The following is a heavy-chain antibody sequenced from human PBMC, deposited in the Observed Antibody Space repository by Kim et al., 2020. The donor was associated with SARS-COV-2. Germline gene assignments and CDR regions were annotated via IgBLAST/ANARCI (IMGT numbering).Heavy chain of an antibody. D-gene: IGHD6-13*01. CDR1: GGSISSDSHY. Sequence: SETLSLTCNVSGGSISSDSHYWGWVRQPPGKGLEWLGSIFYSGGTFYNPSLRGRVTISVDTSENQLSLKLRSVTAADTALYYCARQGEPVSSSWLDYWGQGALVTVSS. CDR3: ARQGEPVSSSWLDY. J-gene: IGHJ4*02. CDR2: IFYSGGT. V-gene: IGHV4-39*01.